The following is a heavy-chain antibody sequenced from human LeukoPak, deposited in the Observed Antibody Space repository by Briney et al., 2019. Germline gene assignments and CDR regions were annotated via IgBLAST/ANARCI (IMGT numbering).Heavy chain of an antibody. CDR2: INHSGST. CDR3: ARHSPRYDYVWGSPSRNYYFDY. CDR1: GGSFSGYY. D-gene: IGHD3-16*01. J-gene: IGHJ4*02. Sequence: KPSETLSLTCAVYGGSFSGYYWSWIRQPPGKGLEWIGEINHSGSTNYNPSLKSRVTISVDTSKNQFSLKLSSVTAADTAVYYCARHSPRYDYVWGSPSRNYYFDYWGQGTLVTVSS. V-gene: IGHV4-34*01.